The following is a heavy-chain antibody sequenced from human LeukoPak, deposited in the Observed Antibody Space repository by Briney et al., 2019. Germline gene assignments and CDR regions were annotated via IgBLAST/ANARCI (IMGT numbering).Heavy chain of an antibody. Sequence: GGSLRLSCAASGFTFTSDIMNWVRQAPGKGLEWVSSISSSGTFTYYSDSLKGRFTISRDNAKNSLYLQLTSLRIEDTAIYYCAKESTYIWGQGTMVTVSS. J-gene: IGHJ3*02. CDR1: GFTFTSDI. CDR2: ISSSGTFT. CDR3: AKESTYI. V-gene: IGHV3-21*04.